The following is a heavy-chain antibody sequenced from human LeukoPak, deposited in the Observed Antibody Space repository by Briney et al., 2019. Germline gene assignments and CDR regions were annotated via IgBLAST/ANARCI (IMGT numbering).Heavy chain of an antibody. CDR3: SRVVQDVTGADY. CDR1: GFTFSSYH. D-gene: IGHD3-9*01. V-gene: IGHV3-48*01. J-gene: IGHJ4*02. Sequence: GGSLRLSCAASGFTFSSYHMNWVRQAPGKGLGWLSYIHSTSGSIHYADSVKGRFTISRDNAKNSLYLQMNSLRAEDTAVYYCSRVVQDVTGADYWGQGTLVIVSS. CDR2: IHSTSGSI.